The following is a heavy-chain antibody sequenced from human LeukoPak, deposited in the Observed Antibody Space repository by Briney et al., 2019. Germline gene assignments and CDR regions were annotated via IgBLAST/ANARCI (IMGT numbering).Heavy chain of an antibody. CDR3: AIPRRYSASYPYFDS. J-gene: IGHJ4*02. Sequence: GGSLRLSCAASGFMFSTYAMSWVRQAPGKGLEWVSAISGSGGSTSYADSVKGRFTISRDNSKNTLYLQMNTLRAEDTAVYYGAIPRRYSASYPYFDSWGQGTLVTVSS. CDR2: ISGSGGST. D-gene: IGHD1-26*01. CDR1: GFMFSTYA. V-gene: IGHV3-23*01.